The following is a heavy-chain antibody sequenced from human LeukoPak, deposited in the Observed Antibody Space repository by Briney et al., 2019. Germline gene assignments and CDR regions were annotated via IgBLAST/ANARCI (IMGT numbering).Heavy chain of an antibody. V-gene: IGHV3-23*01. Sequence: PGGSLRLSCAASGFTFSSYAMSWVRQAPGKGLEWVSAISGSGGSTYYADSVKGRLTISRDNSKNTLYLQMNSLRAEDTAVYYCANSPALGSSGWAYYFDYWGQGTLVTVSS. D-gene: IGHD6-19*01. CDR2: ISGSGGST. CDR3: ANSPALGSSGWAYYFDY. CDR1: GFTFSSYA. J-gene: IGHJ4*02.